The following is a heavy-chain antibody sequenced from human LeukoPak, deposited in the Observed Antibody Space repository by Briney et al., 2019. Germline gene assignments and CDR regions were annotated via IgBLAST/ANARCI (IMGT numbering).Heavy chain of an antibody. Sequence: SGTLSLTCAVSGGSISSSNWWSWVRPPPGKGLEWIGEIYHSGSTNYNPSLKSRVTISVDKSKNQFSLKLSSVTAADTAVYSCARGFYDCSSTSCYSASYYYYMDVWGKGTTVTVSS. CDR3: ARGFYDCSSTSCYSASYYYYMDV. CDR1: GGSISSSNW. D-gene: IGHD2-2*01. J-gene: IGHJ6*03. CDR2: IYHSGST. V-gene: IGHV4-4*02.